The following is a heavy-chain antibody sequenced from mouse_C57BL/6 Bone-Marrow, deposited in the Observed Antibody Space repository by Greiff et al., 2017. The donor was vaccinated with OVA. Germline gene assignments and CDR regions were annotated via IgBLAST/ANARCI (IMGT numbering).Heavy chain of an antibody. V-gene: IGHV1-55*01. Sequence: QVHVKQPGAELVKPGASVKMSCKASGYTFTSYWITWVKQRPGQGLEWIGDIYPGSGSTNYNEKFKSKATLTVDTSSSTAYMQLSSLTSEDSAVYYCARSGILRTGNYWGQGTTLTVSS. CDR3: ARSGILRTGNY. D-gene: IGHD4-1*01. CDR1: GYTFTSYW. CDR2: IYPGSGST. J-gene: IGHJ2*01.